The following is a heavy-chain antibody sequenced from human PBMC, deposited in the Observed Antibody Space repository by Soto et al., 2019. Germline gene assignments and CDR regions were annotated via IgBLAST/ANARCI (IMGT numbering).Heavy chain of an antibody. CDR1: GYSFTSYW. Sequence: GESLKISCKGSGYSFTSYWIGWVRQMPGKGLEWMGIIYPGDSDTRYSPSFQGQVTISADKSISTAYLQWSSLKSSDTAMYYCLSLSRYQRILLVESPAFDIWGQGTMVTVSS. CDR2: IYPGDSDT. D-gene: IGHD2-15*01. J-gene: IGHJ3*02. V-gene: IGHV5-51*01. CDR3: LSLSRYQRILLVESPAFDI.